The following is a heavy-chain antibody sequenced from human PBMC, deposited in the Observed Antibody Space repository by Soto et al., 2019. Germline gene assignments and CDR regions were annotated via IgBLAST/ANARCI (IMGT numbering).Heavy chain of an antibody. CDR3: ARXTTVTKPDDY. V-gene: IGHV3-11*06. CDR2: VSGSDTYT. D-gene: IGHD4-17*01. J-gene: IGHJ4*02. Sequence: QVQLVVSGGGLVKPGGSLRLSCAASGFNFRDYYMSWFRQAPGKGLEWVSYVSGSDTYTNYADSVKGRFTVFRDNTKNSGYLQMDSLRDEDTAVYYCARXTTVTKPDDYWGQGTLVTVSS. CDR1: GFNFRDYY.